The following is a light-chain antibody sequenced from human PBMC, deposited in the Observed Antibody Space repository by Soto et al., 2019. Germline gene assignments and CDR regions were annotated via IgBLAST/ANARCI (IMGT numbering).Light chain of an antibody. CDR2: EVS. V-gene: IGLV2-14*01. CDR3: NSHTSGDFRV. J-gene: IGLJ1*01. Sequence: QSALTQPASVSGSAGQSIAISCTGSSSDVGIYNYVSWYQHHPGKAPKLIISEVSNRPSGVSNRFSGSKSGYTASLTISGLQAEDEADYYCNSHTSGDFRVFGTGTKLTVL. CDR1: SSDVGIYNY.